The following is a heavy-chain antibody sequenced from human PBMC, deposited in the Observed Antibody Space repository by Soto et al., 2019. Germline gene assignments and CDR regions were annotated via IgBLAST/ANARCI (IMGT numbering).Heavy chain of an antibody. CDR1: GFTFSSYW. V-gene: IGHV3-7*05. D-gene: IGHD2-21*02. CDR3: ARPSNDPYCGGDCYSPAFDI. J-gene: IGHJ3*02. Sequence: GGSLRLSCAASGFTFSSYWMSWVRQAPGKGLEWVANIKQDGSEKYYVDSVKGRFTISRDNAKNSLYLQMNSLRAEDTAVYYCARPSNDPYCGGDCYSPAFDIWGQGTMVTVSS. CDR2: IKQDGSEK.